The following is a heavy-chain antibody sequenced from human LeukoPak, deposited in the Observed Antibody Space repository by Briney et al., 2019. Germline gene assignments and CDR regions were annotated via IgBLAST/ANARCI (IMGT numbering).Heavy chain of an antibody. CDR1: GFTVSSNY. V-gene: IGHV3-66*01. CDR2: IYSGGST. CDR3: ARGTVTMVDY. J-gene: IGHJ4*02. D-gene: IGHD3-10*01. Sequence: GGSLRLSCAASGFTVSSNYMSWVRQAPGRGLEWVSVIYSGGSTYYADSVKGRFTISRDNTKNTLFLQMNSLRAGDTAVYYCARGTVTMVDYWGQGTLVTVSS.